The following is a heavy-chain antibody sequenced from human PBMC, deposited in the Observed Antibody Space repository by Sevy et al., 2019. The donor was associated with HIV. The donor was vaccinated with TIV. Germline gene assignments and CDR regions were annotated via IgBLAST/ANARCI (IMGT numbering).Heavy chain of an antibody. D-gene: IGHD6-6*01. J-gene: IGHJ4*02. CDR2: ISYDGSNK. V-gene: IGHV3-30-3*01. Sequence: GGSLRLSCAASGFTFSSYAMHWVRQAPGKGLEWVAVISYDGSNKYYADSVKGRFTISRDNSKNTLYLQMNSLRAEDTAVYYCARDGIIAARSFDYWGPGTLVTVSS. CDR3: ARDGIIAARSFDY. CDR1: GFTFSSYA.